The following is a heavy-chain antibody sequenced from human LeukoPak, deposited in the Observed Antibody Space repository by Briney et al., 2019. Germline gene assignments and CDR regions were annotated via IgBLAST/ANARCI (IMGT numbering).Heavy chain of an antibody. D-gene: IGHD4-11*01. V-gene: IGHV1-8*01. CDR2: MNPNSGNT. Sequence: ASVKVSCKASGYTFTSYDINWVRQATGQGLEWMGWMNPNSGNTGYAQKFQGRVTMTRNTSISTAYMELSSLRSEDTAVYYCARALQPHYYYYYMDVWGKGTTVTVPS. J-gene: IGHJ6*03. CDR3: ARALQPHYYYYYMDV. CDR1: GYTFTSYD.